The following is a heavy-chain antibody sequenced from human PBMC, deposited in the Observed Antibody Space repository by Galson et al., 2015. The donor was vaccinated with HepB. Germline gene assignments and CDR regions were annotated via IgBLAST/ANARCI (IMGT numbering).Heavy chain of an antibody. D-gene: IGHD3-3*01. Sequence: SCKASGYSFASYGISWVRQAPGQGLEWVAVISYDGAHKIYADSVKGRFTISRDNSKNTLYLEMNSLRVEDTAVLYCARGEANYDFWSGYYPYYSGMDVWGQGTTVTVSS. CDR1: GYSFASYG. J-gene: IGHJ6*02. CDR2: ISYDGAHK. CDR3: ARGEANYDFWSGYYPYYSGMDV. V-gene: IGHV3-30-3*01.